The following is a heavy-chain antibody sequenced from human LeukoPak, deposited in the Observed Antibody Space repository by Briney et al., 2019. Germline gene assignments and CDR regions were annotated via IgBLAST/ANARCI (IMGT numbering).Heavy chain of an antibody. J-gene: IGHJ4*02. CDR3: AREPPLTYYYDSCGHYEY. CDR2: ISSSGSTI. Sequence: PGGSLRLSCAASGFTFSDYYMSWIRQAPGKGLEWVSYISSSGSTIYYADSVKGRFTISRDNAKNSLYLQMNSLRAEDTAVYYCAREPPLTYYYDSCGHYEYWGQGTLVTVSS. CDR1: GFTFSDYY. D-gene: IGHD3-22*01. V-gene: IGHV3-11*01.